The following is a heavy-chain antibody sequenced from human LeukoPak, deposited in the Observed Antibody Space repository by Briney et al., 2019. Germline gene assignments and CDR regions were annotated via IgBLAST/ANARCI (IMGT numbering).Heavy chain of an antibody. J-gene: IGHJ3*02. CDR1: GFTFSSYW. D-gene: IGHD4-17*01. Sequence: PGGSLRLSCAASGFTFSSYWMSWVRQAPGKGLEWVANIKQDGSEKYYVDSVKGRFTISRDNAKNSLYLQMNSLRAEDTAVYYCTTPTPSTTVTTPDAFDIWGQGTMVTVSS. V-gene: IGHV3-7*03. CDR2: IKQDGSEK. CDR3: TTPTPSTTVTTPDAFDI.